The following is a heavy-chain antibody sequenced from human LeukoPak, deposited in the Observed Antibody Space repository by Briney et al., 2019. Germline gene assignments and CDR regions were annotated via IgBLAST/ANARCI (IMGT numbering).Heavy chain of an antibody. V-gene: IGHV3-15*01. CDR1: GFTFSNAW. Sequence: GGSLRLSCAASGFTFSNAWMSWVRQAPGKGLEWVGRIKSKTDGGTTDYAAPVKGRFTISRDDSKNTLYLQMNSLKTEDTAVYYCTTDHLTGVIQLFDYWGQGTLVTVSS. CDR2: IKSKTDGGTT. CDR3: TTDHLTGVIQLFDY. J-gene: IGHJ4*02. D-gene: IGHD5-18*01.